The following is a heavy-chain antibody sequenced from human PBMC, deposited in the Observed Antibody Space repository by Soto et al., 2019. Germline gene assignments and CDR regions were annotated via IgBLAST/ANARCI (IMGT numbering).Heavy chain of an antibody. CDR2: ISGSGTST. CDR3: AKGPFEAMVTGFDY. CDR1: GFTFSSYA. Sequence: GGSLRLSCAASGFTFSSYAMSWVRQAPGKGLEWVSAISGSGTSTYYADSVKGRFTISRDNSKNTLYTPMNSLRAEDTAVYYCAKGPFEAMVTGFDYWGQGTLVTVSS. D-gene: IGHD5-18*01. J-gene: IGHJ4*02. V-gene: IGHV3-23*01.